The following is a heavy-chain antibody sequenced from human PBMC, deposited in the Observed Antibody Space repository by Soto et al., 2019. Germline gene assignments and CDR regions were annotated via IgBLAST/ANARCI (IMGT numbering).Heavy chain of an antibody. J-gene: IGHJ2*01. V-gene: IGHV4-31*03. D-gene: IGHD6-13*01. CDR2: IYYSGST. CDR1: GGSISSGGHY. CDR3: ARDLAAALYWYFDL. Sequence: QVQLQESGPGLVKPSQTLSLTCTVSGGSISSGGHYWSWIRQHPGKGLEWIGYIYYSGSTYYNPSLKSRVTLSVATSKNQFSLKLSSVTAADTAVYYCARDLAAALYWYFDLWGRGTLVTVSS.